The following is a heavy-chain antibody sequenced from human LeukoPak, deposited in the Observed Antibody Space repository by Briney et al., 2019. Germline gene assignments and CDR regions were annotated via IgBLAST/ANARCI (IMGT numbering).Heavy chain of an antibody. Sequence: QTLSLTCAISGDSVSSNIAAWHWIRQSPSRGLEWLGRTYYKSKWYNDYAVSVKSRITFNPDTSENQFSLHLNSVTPEDTAVYHCARGSGSYSSSYRFDSWGQGTLVTVSS. D-gene: IGHD6-6*01. CDR1: GDSVSSNIAA. J-gene: IGHJ4*02. CDR3: ARGSGSYSSSYRFDS. CDR2: TYYKSKWYN. V-gene: IGHV6-1*01.